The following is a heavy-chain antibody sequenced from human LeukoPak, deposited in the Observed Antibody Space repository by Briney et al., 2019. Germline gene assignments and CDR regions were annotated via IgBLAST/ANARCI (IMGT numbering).Heavy chain of an antibody. CDR2: IYYSGST. Sequence: SETLSLTCPVSGGSISSYYWSWIRQPPGKGLEWIGYIYYSGSTYYNPSLKSRVTISVDTSKNQFSLKLSSVTAADTAVYYCARVVDWFDPWGQGTLVTVSS. J-gene: IGHJ5*02. CDR1: GGSISSYY. CDR3: ARVVDWFDP. V-gene: IGHV4-59*08. D-gene: IGHD2-15*01.